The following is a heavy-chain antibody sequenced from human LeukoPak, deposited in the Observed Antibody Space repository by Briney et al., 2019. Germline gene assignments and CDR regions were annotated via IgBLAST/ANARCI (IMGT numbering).Heavy chain of an antibody. D-gene: IGHD6-6*01. CDR3: ARNGREARHFQH. J-gene: IGHJ1*01. CDR2: MNPNSGNT. Sequence: GASVKVSCKASGYTFSTYDINWVRQATGQGLEWMGWMNPNSGNTGYAQKFQGRVTITRNTSISSAYMELSSLRSEDTAVYYCARNGREARHFQHWGQGTLVTVSS. V-gene: IGHV1-8*03. CDR1: GYTFSTYD.